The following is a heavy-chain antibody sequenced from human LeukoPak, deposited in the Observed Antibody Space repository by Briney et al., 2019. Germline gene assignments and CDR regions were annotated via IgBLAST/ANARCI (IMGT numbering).Heavy chain of an antibody. J-gene: IGHJ6*03. D-gene: IGHD2-2*02. CDR1: GGSISSYY. CDR2: IYYSGST. Sequence: SETLSLTCTVSGGSISSYYWSWIRQPPGKGLEWIGYIYYSGSTNYNPSLKSRVTISVDTSKNQFSLKLSSVTAADTAVYYCARGYCSSTSCYTPSWDYYYYMDVWGKGATVTVSS. CDR3: ARGYCSSTSCYTPSWDYYYYMDV. V-gene: IGHV4-59*01.